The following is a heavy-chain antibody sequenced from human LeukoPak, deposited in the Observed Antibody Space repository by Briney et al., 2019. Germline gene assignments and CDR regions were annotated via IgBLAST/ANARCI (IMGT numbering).Heavy chain of an antibody. V-gene: IGHV4-59*01. CDR3: ARAPPVGEDYYYYYYMDV. CDR1: GGSISSYY. D-gene: IGHD3-3*01. J-gene: IGHJ6*03. Sequence: PSETLSLTCTVSGGSISSYYWSWIRQPPGKGLEWIGYIYYSGSTNYNSSLESRVTISVDTSKNQFSLKLSSVTAADTAVYYCARAPPVGEDYYYYYYMDVWGKGTTVTVSS. CDR2: IYYSGST.